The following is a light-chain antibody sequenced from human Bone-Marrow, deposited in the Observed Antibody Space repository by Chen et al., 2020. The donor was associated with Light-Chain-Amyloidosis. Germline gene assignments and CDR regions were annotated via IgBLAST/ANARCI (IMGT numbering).Light chain of an antibody. CDR3: QSRGSGAHHRLLV. Sequence: SSELTQDPAVSVALGQTVRITCRGDTRRSFYASWYQQKPGQAPVLVIYGENNRPSVVPDRLSGFMVVRATSWGITRAKAENVAYGYCQSRGSGAHHRLLVFG. CDR1: TRRSFY. V-gene: IGLV3-19*01. J-gene: IGLJ1*01. CDR2: GEN.